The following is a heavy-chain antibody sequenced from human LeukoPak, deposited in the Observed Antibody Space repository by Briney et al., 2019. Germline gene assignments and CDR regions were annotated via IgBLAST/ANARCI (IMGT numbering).Heavy chain of an antibody. CDR1: GYTFTAYS. CDR3: AKDTGNFNFGDY. Sequence: ASVKVSCKASGYTFTAYSLHWVRQAPGQGLEWMGWINPNSGATNYAQKFQGRVTMTRDTSISTAYMELSSLRSDDTAVYYCAKDTGNFNFGDYWGQGTLVIVSS. CDR2: INPNSGAT. J-gene: IGHJ4*02. V-gene: IGHV1-2*02. D-gene: IGHD5-18*01.